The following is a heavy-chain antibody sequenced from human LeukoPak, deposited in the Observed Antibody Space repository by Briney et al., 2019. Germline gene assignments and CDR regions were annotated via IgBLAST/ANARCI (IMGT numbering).Heavy chain of an antibody. V-gene: IGHV4-30-2*01. D-gene: IGHD3-10*01. J-gene: IGHJ5*02. Sequence: SETLSLTCTVSGGSISSGGYSWSWIRQPPGKGLEWIGYIYHSGSTYYNPSLKSRVTISVDRSKNQFSLKLSSVTAADTAVYYCARATYYYGSGSYEWFDPWGQGTLVTVSS. CDR1: GGSISSGGYS. CDR2: IYHSGST. CDR3: ARATYYYGSGSYEWFDP.